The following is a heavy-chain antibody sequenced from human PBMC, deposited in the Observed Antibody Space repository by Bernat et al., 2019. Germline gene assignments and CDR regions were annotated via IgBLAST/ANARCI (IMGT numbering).Heavy chain of an antibody. V-gene: IGHV3-9*01. D-gene: IGHD6-19*01. Sequence: EVQLVESGGGLVQPGRSLRLSCAASGFTFDDYAMHWVRQAPGKGLEWVSGISWNSGSIGYADSVKGRFTIPRDNAKNSLYLQMNSLRAEDTALYYCAKGPYSSGWLYHWFDPWGQGTLVTVSS. CDR2: ISWNSGSI. CDR1: GFTFDDYA. CDR3: AKGPYSSGWLYHWFDP. J-gene: IGHJ5*02.